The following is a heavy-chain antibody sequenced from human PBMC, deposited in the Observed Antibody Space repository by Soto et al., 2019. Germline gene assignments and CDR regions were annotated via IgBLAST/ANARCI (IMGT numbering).Heavy chain of an antibody. CDR3: ASAPRMVRGVIIPNFDY. Sequence: GGSLRLSCAASGFIFSSYSMNWVRQAPGKGLEWVSYISSSSSTIYYADSVKGRFTISRDNAKNSLYLQMNSLRDEDTAVYYCASAPRMVRGVIIPNFDYWGQGTLVTVSS. V-gene: IGHV3-48*02. D-gene: IGHD3-10*01. J-gene: IGHJ4*02. CDR2: ISSSSSTI. CDR1: GFIFSSYS.